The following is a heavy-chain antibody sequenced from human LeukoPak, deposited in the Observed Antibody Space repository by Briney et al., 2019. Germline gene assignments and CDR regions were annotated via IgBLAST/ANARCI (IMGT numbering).Heavy chain of an antibody. J-gene: IGHJ4*02. D-gene: IGHD6-19*01. CDR2: IYYSGST. CDR1: GGSISSYY. V-gene: IGHV4-59*01. Sequence: SETLSLTCTVSGGSISSYYWSWLRRPPGKGLEWIGYIYYSGSTNYNPSLKSRVTISVDTSKNQFSLKLSSVTAADTAVSYCARDRTIGSGWYDYWGQGTLVTASS. CDR3: ARDRTIGSGWYDY.